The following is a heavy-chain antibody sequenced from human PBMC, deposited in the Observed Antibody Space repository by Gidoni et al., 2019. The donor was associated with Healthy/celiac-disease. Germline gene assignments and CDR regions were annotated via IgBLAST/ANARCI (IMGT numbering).Heavy chain of an antibody. D-gene: IGHD3-10*01. CDR3: ARDKARSWFGELSSWFDP. V-gene: IGHV4-39*07. CDR2: IYYSGST. Sequence: LQLQASGPGLVKPSVTLSLTFTVPAGSLSRSSSYWGWIRPPPGKVLEWIGSIYYSGSTYYNPSLKSRVTISVDTSKNQFSMKLSSVTAADTAVYYCARDKARSWFGELSSWFDPWGQGTLVTVSS. CDR1: AGSLSRSSSY. J-gene: IGHJ5*02.